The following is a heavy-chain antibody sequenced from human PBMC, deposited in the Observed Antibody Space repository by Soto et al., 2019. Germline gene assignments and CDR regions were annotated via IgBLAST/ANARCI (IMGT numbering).Heavy chain of an antibody. D-gene: IGHD5-12*01. V-gene: IGHV3-11*05. CDR1: GFTFSDYY. CDR2: ISSSSSYT. CDR3: ARDHHRYSGYDYVDY. Sequence: QVQLVESGGGLVKPGGSLRLSCVASGFTFSDYYMSWIRQAPGKGLEWVSYISSSSSYTNYADSVKGRFTISRDNAKNSLYLQMNSLRAEDTAVYYCARDHHRYSGYDYVDYWGQGTLVTVPS. J-gene: IGHJ4*02.